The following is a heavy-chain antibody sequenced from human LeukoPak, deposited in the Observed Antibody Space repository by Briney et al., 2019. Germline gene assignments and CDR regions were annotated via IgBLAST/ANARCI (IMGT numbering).Heavy chain of an antibody. CDR3: ARSPRRIAATTGWFDP. J-gene: IGHJ5*02. V-gene: IGHV3-33*01. Sequence: QPGGSLRLSCAASGFTFSSYGMHWVRQAPGKGLEWVADRWYDGSNKYYAVSVKGGFTISRDNSKNTLYLQMNSLRAEDTAVYYCARSPRRIAATTGWFDPWGQGTLVTVSS. CDR2: RWYDGSNK. CDR1: GFTFSSYG. D-gene: IGHD6-13*01.